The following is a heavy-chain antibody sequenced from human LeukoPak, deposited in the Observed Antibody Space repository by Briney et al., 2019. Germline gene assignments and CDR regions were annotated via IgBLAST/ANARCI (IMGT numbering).Heavy chain of an antibody. D-gene: IGHD1-26*01. CDR3: ARDLYSGSYADFSWFDP. CDR1: GFTFSDYY. V-gene: IGHV3-11*04. CDR2: ISSSGSTI. Sequence: PGGSLRLSCAASGFTFSDYYMSWIRQAPGKGLEWVSYISSSGSTIYYADSVKGRFTISRDNAKNSLYLQMNSLRAEDTAVYYYARDLYSGSYADFSWFDPWGQGTLVTVSS. J-gene: IGHJ5*02.